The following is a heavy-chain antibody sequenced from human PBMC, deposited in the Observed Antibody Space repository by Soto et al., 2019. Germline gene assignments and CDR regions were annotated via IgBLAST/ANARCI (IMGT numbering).Heavy chain of an antibody. CDR2: IIPIFGTA. Sequence: SVKVSCKASGGTFSSYAISWVRQAPGQGLEWMGGIIPIFGTANYAQKFQGRVTITADESTSTAYMELSSLRSEDTAVYYCARGELEPPTRYGMDVWGQGTTVTVSS. CDR1: GGTFSSYA. J-gene: IGHJ6*02. CDR3: ARGELEPPTRYGMDV. D-gene: IGHD1-1*01. V-gene: IGHV1-69*13.